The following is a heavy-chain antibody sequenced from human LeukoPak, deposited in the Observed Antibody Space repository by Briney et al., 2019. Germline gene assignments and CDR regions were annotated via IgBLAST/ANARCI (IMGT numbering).Heavy chain of an antibody. J-gene: IGHJ4*02. CDR2: IRYDGGNK. Sequence: PGGSLRLSCAASGFTFSSYGMHWVRQAPGKGLEWVAFIRYDGGNKYYADSVKGRFTISRDNSKNTLYLQMNSLRAEDTAVYYCAKDRRQQQLDYWGQGTLVTVSS. CDR1: GFTFSSYG. CDR3: AKDRRQQQLDY. V-gene: IGHV3-30*02. D-gene: IGHD6-13*01.